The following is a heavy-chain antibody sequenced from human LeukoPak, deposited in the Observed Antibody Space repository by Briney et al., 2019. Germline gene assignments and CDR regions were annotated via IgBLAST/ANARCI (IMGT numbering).Heavy chain of an antibody. J-gene: IGHJ4*02. CDR2: FDPEDGET. Sequence: GASVKVSCKVSGYSLTDLSMHWVRQAPGKGLEWMGGFDPEDGETIYAQKFQGRVTMTEDTSTDTAYMELSSLRSEDTAVYYCARDIPIGVWFGDQLDYWGQGTLVTVSS. D-gene: IGHD3-10*01. V-gene: IGHV1-24*01. CDR3: ARDIPIGVWFGDQLDY. CDR1: GYSLTDLS.